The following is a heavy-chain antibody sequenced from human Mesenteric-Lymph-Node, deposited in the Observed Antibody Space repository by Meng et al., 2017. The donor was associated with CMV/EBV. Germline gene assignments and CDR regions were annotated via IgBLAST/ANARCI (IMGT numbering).Heavy chain of an antibody. V-gene: IGHV1-69*05. D-gene: IGHD4-23*01. Sequence: SVKVSCKASGYTFTSYGISWVRQAPGQGLEWMGGIIPIFHTAKYAQKFQGRVAITTGESTSTAYMELSSLRSDDTAVYYCARGAGGNSELGDYWGQGTLVTVSS. CDR2: IIPIFHTA. CDR3: ARGAGGNSELGDY. CDR1: GYTFTSYG. J-gene: IGHJ4*02.